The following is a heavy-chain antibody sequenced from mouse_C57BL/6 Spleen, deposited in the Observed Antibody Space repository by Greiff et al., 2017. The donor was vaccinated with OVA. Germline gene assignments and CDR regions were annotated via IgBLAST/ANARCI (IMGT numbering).Heavy chain of an antibody. CDR2: IDPSDSYT. Sequence: QVQLQQPGAELVKPGASVKLSCKASGYTFTSYWMQWVKQRPGQGLEWIGEIDPSDSYTNYNQKFKGKATLTVDTSSSTAYMQLSSLTSEDSAVYYCARIYYYGSKDFDYWGQGTTLTVFS. CDR1: GYTFTSYW. D-gene: IGHD1-1*01. J-gene: IGHJ2*01. CDR3: ARIYYYGSKDFDY. V-gene: IGHV1-50*01.